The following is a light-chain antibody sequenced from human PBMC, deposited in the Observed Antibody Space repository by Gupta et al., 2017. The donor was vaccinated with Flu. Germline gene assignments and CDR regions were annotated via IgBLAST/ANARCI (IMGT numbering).Light chain of an antibody. CDR1: SGHTTYA. Sequence: QVVLTQSPSASASLGASVKLTCTLSSGHTTYAIAWHRQQPEKGPRFLMKLNSDGSHIVGDGIPDRFTGSKSGAERYLTISSLQSEDEADYYCQTWVTGRRVFGGGTKLTVL. CDR3: QTWVTGRRV. CDR2: LNSDGSH. J-gene: IGLJ3*02. V-gene: IGLV4-69*01.